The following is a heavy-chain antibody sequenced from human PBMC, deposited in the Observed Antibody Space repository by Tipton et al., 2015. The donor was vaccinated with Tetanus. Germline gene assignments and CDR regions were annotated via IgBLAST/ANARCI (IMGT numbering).Heavy chain of an antibody. D-gene: IGHD6-13*01. V-gene: IGHV4-59*01. CDR3: ARGGITAAGILDY. J-gene: IGHJ4*02. CDR1: GGSINRYY. CDR2: INYSGTT. Sequence: TLSLTCTVSGGSINRYYWSWIRQSPGKGLEWIGYINYSGTTNYASSLQSRVIISVDTSKNQFSLKLNSVTAADTAVYYCARGGITAAGILDYWGQGTLVTVSS.